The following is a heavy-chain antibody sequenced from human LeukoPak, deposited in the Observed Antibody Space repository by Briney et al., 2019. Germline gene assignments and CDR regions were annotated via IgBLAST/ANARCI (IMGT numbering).Heavy chain of an antibody. CDR3: ARLRAVAGTPRFDY. V-gene: IGHV4-30-2*01. CDR1: GGSLSSGGYS. Sequence: SQTLSLTRAVSGGSLSSGGYSGSWIRQPPGKGLEWIGYIYHSGSTYHHPPLKSRATISVDRSKDQFSLKLSSVTAADTAVYYCARLRAVAGTPRFDYWGQGTRVTVSS. J-gene: IGHJ4*02. D-gene: IGHD6-19*01. CDR2: IYHSGST.